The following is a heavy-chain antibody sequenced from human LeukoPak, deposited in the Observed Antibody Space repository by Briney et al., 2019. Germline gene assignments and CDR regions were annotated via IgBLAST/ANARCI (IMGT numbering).Heavy chain of an antibody. CDR2: ISAYNGNT. V-gene: IGHV1-18*01. J-gene: IGHJ5*02. Sequence: ASVKVSCKASGYTFTSYGISWARQAPRQGLEWMGWISAYNGNTNYAQKLQGRVTMTTDTSTSTAYMELRSLRSDDTAVYYCARLRGTCSSTSCYYYNWFDPWGQGTLVTVSS. CDR3: ARLRGTCSSTSCYYYNWFDP. D-gene: IGHD2-2*01. CDR1: GYTFTSYG.